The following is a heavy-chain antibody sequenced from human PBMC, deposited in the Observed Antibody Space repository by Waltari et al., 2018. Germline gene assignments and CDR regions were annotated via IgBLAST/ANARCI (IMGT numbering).Heavy chain of an antibody. V-gene: IGHV4-38-2*02. J-gene: IGHJ4*02. CDR3: AMRDWTFDY. D-gene: IGHD1-1*01. CDR2: IHYSGRT. CDR1: GYSISSGYY. Sequence: QVQLQESGPGLVKPSDTLSLTCTVSGYSISSGYYWGWIRQPPGKGLDWIGSIHYSGRTYYQSSLKSRVTISVDTSKNQFSLKLSSVTAADTAVYYCAMRDWTFDYWGQGTRVTVSS.